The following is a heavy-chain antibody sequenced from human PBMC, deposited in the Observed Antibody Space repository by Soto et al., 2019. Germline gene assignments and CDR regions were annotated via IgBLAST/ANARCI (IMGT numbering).Heavy chain of an antibody. CDR3: SKEIFGHAFYI. V-gene: IGHV3-23*01. D-gene: IGHD3-3*01. J-gene: IGHJ3*02. CDR1: RFTFNTYA. CDR2: ISGSGGST. Sequence: GGSLRLSCAASRFTFNTYAMTWVRQAPGKGLEWVSGISGSGGSTYYADSVKGRFTISRDNSKNTLYLQMNSLRAEDTAVYYCSKEIFGHAFYIWARGTMVPVS.